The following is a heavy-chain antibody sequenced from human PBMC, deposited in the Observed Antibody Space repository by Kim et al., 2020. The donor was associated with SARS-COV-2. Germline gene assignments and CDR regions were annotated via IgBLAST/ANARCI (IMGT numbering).Heavy chain of an antibody. CDR3: ALKYYDILTGYYHDY. Sequence: SGPTLVNPTQTLTLTCTFSGFSLSTSGMCVSWIRQPPGKALEWLALIDWDDDKYYSTSLKTRLTISKDTSKNQVVLTMTNMDPVDTATYYCALKYYDILTGYYHDYWGQGTLVTVSS. J-gene: IGHJ4*02. V-gene: IGHV2-70*01. D-gene: IGHD3-9*01. CDR1: GFSLSTSGMC. CDR2: IDWDDDK.